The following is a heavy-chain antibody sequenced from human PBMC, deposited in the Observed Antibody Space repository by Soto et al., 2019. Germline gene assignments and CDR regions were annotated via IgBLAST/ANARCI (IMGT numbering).Heavy chain of an antibody. Sequence: GGSLRLSCAASGFTFSSYAMSWVRQAPGKGLEWVSAISGSGGSTYYADSVKGRFTISRDNSKNTLYLQMNSLRAEDTAVYYCAKDQSDSSSWYEYNWFDPWGQGTLVTVSS. CDR2: ISGSGGST. V-gene: IGHV3-23*01. J-gene: IGHJ5*02. CDR3: AKDQSDSSSWYEYNWFDP. D-gene: IGHD6-13*01. CDR1: GFTFSSYA.